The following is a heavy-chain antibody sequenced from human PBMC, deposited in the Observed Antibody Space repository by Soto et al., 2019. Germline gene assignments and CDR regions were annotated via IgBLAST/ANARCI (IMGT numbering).Heavy chain of an antibody. CDR3: ARDRPARASGYPLSPPYYYYVMDV. CDR1: GGSISSYY. J-gene: IGHJ6*02. CDR2: IYTSGST. V-gene: IGHV4-4*07. Sequence: SETLSLTCTVSGGSISSYYWSWIRQPAGKGLEWIGRIYTSGSTNYNPSLKSRVTMSVDTSKNQFSLKLSSVTAADTAVYYCARDRPARASGYPLSPPYYYYVMDVWGQGTTVTVSS. D-gene: IGHD5-12*01.